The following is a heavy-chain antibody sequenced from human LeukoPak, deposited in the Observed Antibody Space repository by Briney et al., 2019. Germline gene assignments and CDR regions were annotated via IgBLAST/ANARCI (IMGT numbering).Heavy chain of an antibody. CDR3: ASDLHYSGKGYFDY. V-gene: IGHV1-2*02. Sequence: ASVKVSCKASGYTFTGYYKHCVRQAPGQGLEWMGWISHNSGGTNYAQKFQGRVTMTRDTSISTAYMELSRLRSDDTAVYYCASDLHYSGKGYFDYWGQGTLVTVSS. D-gene: IGHD4-4*01. CDR1: GYTFTGYY. CDR2: ISHNSGGT. J-gene: IGHJ4*02.